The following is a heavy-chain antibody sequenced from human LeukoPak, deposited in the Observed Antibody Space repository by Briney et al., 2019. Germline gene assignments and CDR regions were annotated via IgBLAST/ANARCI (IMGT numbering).Heavy chain of an antibody. Sequence: GGSLRLSCAASGFTFSSYWMNWVRQAPGKGLEWVANIKQDGSEKYYVDSVKGRFTISRDNAKNSLYLQMNSLRAEDTAVYYCARQRGSYSADYWGQGTLVTVSS. D-gene: IGHD1-26*01. V-gene: IGHV3-7*01. CDR1: GFTFSSYW. CDR2: IKQDGSEK. CDR3: ARQRGSYSADY. J-gene: IGHJ4*02.